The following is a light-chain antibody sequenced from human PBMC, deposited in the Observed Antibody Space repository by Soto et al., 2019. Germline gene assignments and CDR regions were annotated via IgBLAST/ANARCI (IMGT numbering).Light chain of an antibody. CDR1: QSVSSSY. CDR3: QQYGSSPRT. CDR2: GAS. Sequence: EIVLTQSPGPLSLSPGERGTLSCRASQSVSSSYLAWYQEKTGQAPRXXIYGASSRATGIPDRFSATEYGTVGTINFCRLAPEDYAVYYGQQYGSSPRTFGQGTKVDI. J-gene: IGKJ1*01. V-gene: IGKV3-20*01.